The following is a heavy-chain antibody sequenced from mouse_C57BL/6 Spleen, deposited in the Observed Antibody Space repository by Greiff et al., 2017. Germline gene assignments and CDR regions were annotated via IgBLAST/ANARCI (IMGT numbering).Heavy chain of an antibody. V-gene: IGHV1-9*01. D-gene: IGHD2-4*01. J-gene: IGHJ4*01. Sequence: QVQLQQSGAELMKPGASVKLSCKATGYTFTGYWIEWVKQRPGHGLEWIGEILPGSGSTNYNEKFQGKATFTAYTSSNPAYMQLSSLTTEDSAIHYCANYDYDVPYAMDYWGQGTSVTVSS. CDR2: ILPGSGST. CDR1: GYTFTGYW. CDR3: ANYDYDVPYAMDY.